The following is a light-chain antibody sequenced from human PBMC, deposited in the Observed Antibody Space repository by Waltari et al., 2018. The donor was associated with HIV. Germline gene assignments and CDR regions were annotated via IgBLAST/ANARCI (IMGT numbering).Light chain of an antibody. CDR1: SPNIGAGHE. J-gene: IGLJ3*02. CDR3: QSYDSSLGGFWV. Sequence: QSVLTQPPSVSGAPGQRVTISCTGNSPNIGAGHELHGYPQLPGISPQPLIYGDSNRPSGVPDRFSGSKAGNSASLAIAGLQAEDEADYYCQSYDSSLGGFWVFGGGTKLTVL. V-gene: IGLV1-40*01. CDR2: GDS.